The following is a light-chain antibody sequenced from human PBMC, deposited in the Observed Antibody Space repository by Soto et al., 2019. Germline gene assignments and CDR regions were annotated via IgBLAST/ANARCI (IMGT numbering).Light chain of an antibody. CDR2: KAS. Sequence: DIQMTQSPSTLSASVGDRVTITCRASQSISTWLAWYQQKPGKAPKLLIYKASNLEDGVPSRFSGSGSGTEFTITISSLQPDDFATYYCQQYNTYPLTFGGGTKV. CDR1: QSISTW. V-gene: IGKV1-5*03. CDR3: QQYNTYPLT. J-gene: IGKJ4*01.